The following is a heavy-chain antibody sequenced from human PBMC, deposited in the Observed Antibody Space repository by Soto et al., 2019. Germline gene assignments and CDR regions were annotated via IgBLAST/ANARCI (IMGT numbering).Heavy chain of an antibody. CDR2: ISYDGSNK. J-gene: IGHJ6*01. V-gene: IGHV3-30*18. Sequence: QVQLVESGGGVVQPGRSLRLSCAASGFTFSSYGMHWVRQAPGKGLEWVAVISYDGSNKYYADSVKGRFTISRDNSKNTLYLQMNSLRAEYTAVYYCAKDRDVVVPAAIDYYYYYGMDVW. D-gene: IGHD2-2*02. CDR3: AKDRDVVVPAAIDYYYYYGMDV. CDR1: GFTFSSYG.